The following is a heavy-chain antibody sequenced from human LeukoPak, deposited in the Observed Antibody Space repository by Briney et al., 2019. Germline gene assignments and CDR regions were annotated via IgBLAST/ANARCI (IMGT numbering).Heavy chain of an antibody. Sequence: PGXSLRLSCVASGFTVSSYWMSWVRQAPGKGLEWVANMKQDGGEKYYVDSVKGRFTISRDNAKNSLYLQMNSLRGEDTAVYYCARNLHDYWGQGTLVTVSS. CDR1: GFTVSSYW. V-gene: IGHV3-7*01. CDR3: ARNLHDY. J-gene: IGHJ4*02. CDR2: MKQDGGEK.